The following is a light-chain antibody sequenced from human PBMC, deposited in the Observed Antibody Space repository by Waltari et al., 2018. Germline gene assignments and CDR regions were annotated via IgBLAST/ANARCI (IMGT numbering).Light chain of an antibody. V-gene: IGLV2-14*01. CDR1: SSDIGAFNF. CDR2: DVS. J-gene: IGLJ2*01. CDR3: SSFSSSTAGI. Sequence: QSGLTRPASVSGSPGQSITISCAATSSDIGAFNFISWYQQRPGKAPELLVYDVSHRPSGVSTRFSGSKSDNTAALTISGLQAEDEAVYYCSSFSSSTAGIFGGGTKVTVL.